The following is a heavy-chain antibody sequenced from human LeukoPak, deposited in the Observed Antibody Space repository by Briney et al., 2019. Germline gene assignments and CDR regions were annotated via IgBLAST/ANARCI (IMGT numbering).Heavy chain of an antibody. CDR3: AREAYCSSTSCYRRGHAFDI. V-gene: IGHV4-34*01. CDR1: GGSFSGYY. D-gene: IGHD2-2*01. Sequence: SETLSLTCAVYGGSFSGYYWSWIRQPPGKGLEWIGEINHSGSTNYNPCLKSRVTISVDTSKNQFSLKLSSVTAADTAVYYCAREAYCSSTSCYRRGHAFDIWGQGTMVTVSS. CDR2: INHSGST. J-gene: IGHJ3*02.